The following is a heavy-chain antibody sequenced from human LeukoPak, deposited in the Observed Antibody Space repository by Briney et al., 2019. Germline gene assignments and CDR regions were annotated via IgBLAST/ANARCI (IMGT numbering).Heavy chain of an antibody. Sequence: ASVKVSCKASGYTFTSYYIHWVRQAPGQGLEWMGIIYPGGGSTNSAQKFRGRLTMTRDMSTSTVYMELSSLRSEDTAVYYCARGSRPVYNLLTGKRYFDYWGQGTLLTVSS. V-gene: IGHV1-46*01. J-gene: IGHJ4*02. CDR2: IYPGGGST. D-gene: IGHD3-9*01. CDR1: GYTFTSYY. CDR3: ARGSRPVYNLLTGKRYFDY.